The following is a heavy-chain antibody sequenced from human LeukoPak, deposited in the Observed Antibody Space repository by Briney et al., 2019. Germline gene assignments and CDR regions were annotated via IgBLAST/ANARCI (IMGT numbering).Heavy chain of an antibody. CDR2: IYHSGST. CDR1: GGSISSGGYS. V-gene: IGHV4-30-2*01. J-gene: IGHJ4*02. D-gene: IGHD6-6*01. Sequence: TSETLSLTCAVSGGSISSGGYSWSWIRQPPGKGLEWIGYIYHSGSTYYNPSLKSRVTISVDRSKNQFSLKLSSVTAADTAVYYCVSSSRADYWGQGTLVTVSS. CDR3: VSSSRADY.